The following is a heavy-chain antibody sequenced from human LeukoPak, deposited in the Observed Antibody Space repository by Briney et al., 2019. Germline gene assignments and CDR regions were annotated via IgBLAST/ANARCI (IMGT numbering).Heavy chain of an antibody. J-gene: IGHJ6*02. D-gene: IGHD4-17*01. Sequence: GESLKISRKGSGYSFTSYWIGWVRQMPGKGPEWMGIIYPRDSDISYSPSFQGQVTISADKSIRTAYLQWSSLKASDTAMYYCARDDGDYGGMDVWGQGTTVTVSS. CDR3: ARDDGDYGGMDV. CDR2: IYPRDSDI. CDR1: GYSFTSYW. V-gene: IGHV5-51*01.